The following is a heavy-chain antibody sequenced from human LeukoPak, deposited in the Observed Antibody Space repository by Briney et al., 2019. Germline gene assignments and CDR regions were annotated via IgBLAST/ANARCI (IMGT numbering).Heavy chain of an antibody. V-gene: IGHV1-69*13. CDR2: IIPIFGTA. CDR1: GGAFSSYA. J-gene: IGHJ3*02. Sequence: SVKVSCKASGGAFSSYAISWVRQAPGQGLEWMGGIIPIFGTANYAQKFQGRVTITADESTSTAYMELSSLRSEDTAVYYCARDPIHGYCSSTSCDAFDIWGQGTMVTVSS. CDR3: ARDPIHGYCSSTSCDAFDI. D-gene: IGHD2-2*01.